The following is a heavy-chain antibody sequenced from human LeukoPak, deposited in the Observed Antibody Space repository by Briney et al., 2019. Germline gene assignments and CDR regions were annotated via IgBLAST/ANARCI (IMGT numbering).Heavy chain of an antibody. D-gene: IGHD3-10*01. V-gene: IGHV4-59*12. CDR2: IYYSGST. CDR3: ARGIRRRYYGSGSYYNTGRRIGDYFDY. CDR1: GGAISTYY. Sequence: PSETLSLTCTVSGGAISTYYWSWIRQPPGKGLEWIGFIYYSGSTNYNPSLKSRVTISVDTSKNQFSLKLSSVTAADTAVYYCARGIRRRYYGSGSYYNTGRRIGDYFDYWGQGTLVTVSS. J-gene: IGHJ4*02.